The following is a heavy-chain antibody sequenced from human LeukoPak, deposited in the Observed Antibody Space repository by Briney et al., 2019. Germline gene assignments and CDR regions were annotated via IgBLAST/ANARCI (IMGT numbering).Heavy chain of an antibody. V-gene: IGHV4-39*01. Sequence: SETLSLTCTVSGGSISSSSYYWGWIRQPPGKGLEWIGSIYYSGSTYYNPSLKSRVTISVDTSKNQFSLKLSSVTAADTAVYYCARGGGRYCTNGVCHLDYWGQGTLVTVSS. D-gene: IGHD2-8*01. J-gene: IGHJ4*02. CDR1: GGSISSSSYY. CDR3: ARGGGRYCTNGVCHLDY. CDR2: IYYSGST.